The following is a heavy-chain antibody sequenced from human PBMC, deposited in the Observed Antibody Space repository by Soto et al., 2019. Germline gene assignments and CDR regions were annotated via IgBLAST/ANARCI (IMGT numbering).Heavy chain of an antibody. J-gene: IGHJ4*02. CDR1: GFTCSSYA. Sequence: GSVRLSCAASGFTCSSYAMSWVRQAPGKGLEWVSAISGSGGSTYYADSVKGRFTIYRDNSKNTLYLQMNSLRAEDTAVYYCAKSPKQWLDLDPTDYWGQGTPVTVSS. D-gene: IGHD6-19*01. CDR3: AKSPKQWLDLDPTDY. V-gene: IGHV3-23*01. CDR2: ISGSGGST.